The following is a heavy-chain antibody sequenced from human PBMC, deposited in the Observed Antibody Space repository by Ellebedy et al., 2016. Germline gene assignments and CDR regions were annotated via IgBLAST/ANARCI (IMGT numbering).Heavy chain of an antibody. V-gene: IGHV4-39*07. J-gene: IGHJ4*02. CDR1: GGSISSGAYY. Sequence: SETLSLTXTFSGGSISSGAYYWSWVRQPPGKGLEWIGEIHHSGGTNYNPSLKSRVTISVDTSKNQFSLNLNSVTAADTAVYYCAREVIAARSAYEYWGQGTLVSVSS. CDR3: AREVIAARSAYEY. CDR2: IHHSGGT. D-gene: IGHD6-6*01.